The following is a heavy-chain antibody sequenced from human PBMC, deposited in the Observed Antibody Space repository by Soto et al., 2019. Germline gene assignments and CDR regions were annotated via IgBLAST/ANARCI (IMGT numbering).Heavy chain of an antibody. CDR1: GFTFSSYG. CDR3: ARVSPRTSGPDDAFDI. D-gene: IGHD6-25*01. CDR2: IWYDGSNK. J-gene: IGHJ3*02. Sequence: PGGSLRLSCAASGFTFSSYGMHWVRQAPGKGLEWVAVIWYDGSNKYYADSVKGRFTISRDNSKNTLYLQMNSLRAEDTAVYYCARVSPRTSGPDDAFDIWGQGTMVTVSS. V-gene: IGHV3-33*01.